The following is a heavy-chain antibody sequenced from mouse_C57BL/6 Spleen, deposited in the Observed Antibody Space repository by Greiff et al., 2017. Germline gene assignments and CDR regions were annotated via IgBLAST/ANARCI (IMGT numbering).Heavy chain of an antibody. CDR1: GFTFSSYA. CDR2: ISDGGSYT. D-gene: IGHD3-3*01. V-gene: IGHV5-4*01. CDR3: ARPGTDAMDY. J-gene: IGHJ4*01. Sequence: EVQVVESGGGLVKPGGSLKLSCAASGFTFSSYAMSWVRQTPEKRLEWVATISDGGSYTYYPDNVKGRFTISRDNAKNNLYLQMSHLKSEDTAMYYCARPGTDAMDYWGQGTSVTVSS.